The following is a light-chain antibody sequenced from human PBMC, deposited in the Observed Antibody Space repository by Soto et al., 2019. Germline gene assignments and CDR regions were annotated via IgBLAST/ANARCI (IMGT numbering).Light chain of an antibody. CDR3: QAWDSSTVV. Sequence: QSALTQPPSASGSPGQSVTISCTGTSSDVGKYDYVSWFQHHPGKAPKLIIYEVSKRPSGVPDRFSGSNSGNTATLTISGTQAMDEADYYCQAWDSSTVVFGTGTKVTVL. CDR2: EVS. J-gene: IGLJ1*01. CDR1: SSDVGKYDY. V-gene: IGLV2-8*01.